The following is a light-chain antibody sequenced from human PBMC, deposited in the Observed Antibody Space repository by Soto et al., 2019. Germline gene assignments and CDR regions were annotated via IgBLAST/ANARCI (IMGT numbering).Light chain of an antibody. V-gene: IGLV8-61*01. CDR2: STN. CDR1: SGSVSTSYY. J-gene: IGLJ3*02. CDR3: VLYMGSGISV. Sequence: QAVVTQEPSFSVSPGGTVTLTCGLNSGSVSTSYYPSWYQQTPGQAPRTLIYSTNTRSSGVPDRFSGSNLGNKAALTITGAQADDESDYYCVLYMGSGISVFGGGTKLTVL.